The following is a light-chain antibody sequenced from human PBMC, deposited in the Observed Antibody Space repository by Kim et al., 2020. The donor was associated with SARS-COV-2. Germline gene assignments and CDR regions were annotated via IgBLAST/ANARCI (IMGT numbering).Light chain of an antibody. CDR2: GAS. J-gene: IGKJ4*01. CDR3: QQYGTSPLT. V-gene: IGKV3-20*01. CDR1: QSVRYSY. Sequence: SPGERATRSCRASQSVRYSYLAWYQQKPGQTLRLLIFGASTRAIGIPDRFSGSGSGTDFTLTISRLEPDDFAVYYCQQYGTSPLTFGGGTKVDIK.